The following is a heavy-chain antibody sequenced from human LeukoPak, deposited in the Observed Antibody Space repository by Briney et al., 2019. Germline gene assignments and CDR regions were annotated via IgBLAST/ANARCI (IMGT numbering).Heavy chain of an antibody. J-gene: IGHJ4*02. D-gene: IGHD3-3*01. CDR2: ISAYNGNT. V-gene: IGHV1-18*01. CDR3: ARVLSWTGIGGYYYFDY. CDR1: GYTFTSYG. Sequence: ASVKVSCKASGYTFTSYGISWVRQAPGQGLEWMGWISAYNGNTNYAQKLQGRVTMTTDTSTSTAYMELSSLRSEDTAVYYCARVLSWTGIGGYYYFDYWGQGTLVTVSP.